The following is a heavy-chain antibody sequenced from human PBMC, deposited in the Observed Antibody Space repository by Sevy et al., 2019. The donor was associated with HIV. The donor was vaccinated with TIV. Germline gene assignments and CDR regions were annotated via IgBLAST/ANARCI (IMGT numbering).Heavy chain of an antibody. CDR3: ARGDHYDSSGYPFDY. CDR1: GGSISSGDYY. J-gene: IGHJ4*02. D-gene: IGHD3-22*01. CDR2: IYHSGST. V-gene: IGHV4-30-4*01. Sequence: SETLSLTCTVSGGSISSGDYYWSWIRQPPGKGLEWIGYIYHSGSTYYNPSLKSRVTISVDTSKNQFSLKLSSVTAADTAVYYCARGDHYDSSGYPFDYWGQGTLVTVSS.